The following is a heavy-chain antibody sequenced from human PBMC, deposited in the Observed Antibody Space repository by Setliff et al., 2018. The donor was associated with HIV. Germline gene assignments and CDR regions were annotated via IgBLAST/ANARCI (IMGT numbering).Heavy chain of an antibody. V-gene: IGHV4-59*11. D-gene: IGHD3-22*01. CDR1: GDFSNIQW. J-gene: IGHJ4*02. CDR2: IHHSGST. Sequence: SETLSLTCTVSGDFSNIQWWTWMRQSPGLGLQWIGSIHHSGSTYYDPSLKNRVTLSVDTSNNQVSLTLTSVTAADTAVYYCARAPGAYYYDSSGYPIGIRFDYWGQGTLVTVSS. CDR3: ARAPGAYYYDSSGYPIGIRFDY.